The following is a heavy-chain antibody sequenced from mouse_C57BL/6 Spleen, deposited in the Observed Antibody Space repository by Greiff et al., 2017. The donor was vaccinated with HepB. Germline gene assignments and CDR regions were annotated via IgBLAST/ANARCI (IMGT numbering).Heavy chain of an antibody. J-gene: IGHJ1*03. Sequence: QVQLQQPGTELVKPGASVKLSCKASGYTFTSYWMHWVKQRPGQGLEWIGNINPSNGGNNYNEKFKSKATLTVDKSSSTAYMQLSSLTSEDSAVYYCARERGNQGYFDVWGTGSTVTVSS. V-gene: IGHV1-53*01. CDR2: INPSNGGN. CDR1: GYTFTSYW. CDR3: ARERGNQGYFDV. D-gene: IGHD2-1*01.